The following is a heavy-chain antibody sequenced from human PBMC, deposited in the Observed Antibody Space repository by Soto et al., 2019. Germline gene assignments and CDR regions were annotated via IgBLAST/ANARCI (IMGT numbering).Heavy chain of an antibody. V-gene: IGHV4-59*01. CDR3: TRGRSSGWYVGNYFDY. D-gene: IGHD6-19*01. CDR1: GGSISSYY. CDR2: IYYSGST. J-gene: IGHJ4*02. Sequence: QVQLQESGPGLVKPSETLSLTCTVSGGSISSYYWSWIRQPPGKGLEWIGYIYYSGSTNYNPSLKRRVTISVDKSKNQFSLKLSSVTAADTAVYYCTRGRSSGWYVGNYFDYWGQGTLVTVSS.